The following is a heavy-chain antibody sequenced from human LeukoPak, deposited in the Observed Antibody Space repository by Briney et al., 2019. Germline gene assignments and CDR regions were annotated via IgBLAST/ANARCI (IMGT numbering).Heavy chain of an antibody. J-gene: IGHJ6*03. V-gene: IGHV1-18*01. CDR3: ASSNELRFLEWLGYYMDV. CDR1: GYTFTSYG. Sequence: ASVKVSCKASGYTFTSYGISWVRQAPGQGLEWMGWISAYNGNTNYAQKLQGRVTMTTDTSTSTAYMELRSLRSEDTAVYYCASSNELRFLEWLGYYMDVWGKGTTVTVSS. D-gene: IGHD3-3*01. CDR2: ISAYNGNT.